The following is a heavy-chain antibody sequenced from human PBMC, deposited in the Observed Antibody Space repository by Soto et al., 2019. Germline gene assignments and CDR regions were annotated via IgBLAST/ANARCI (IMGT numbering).Heavy chain of an antibody. CDR1: GFSLSTSGVG. CDR3: AHHPYYGLGSCSFDY. V-gene: IGHV2-5*02. J-gene: IGHJ4*02. D-gene: IGHD3-10*01. Sequence: QITLKESGPTLVKPTQTLTLTCTFSGFSLSTSGVGVGWIRQPPGKALEWLAVIYWDDDKRYSPSLKSRLTITKDTSKNQVVLTMTTTDPLDTATYYWAHHPYYGLGSCSFDYWGEGTLVTVFS. CDR2: IYWDDDK.